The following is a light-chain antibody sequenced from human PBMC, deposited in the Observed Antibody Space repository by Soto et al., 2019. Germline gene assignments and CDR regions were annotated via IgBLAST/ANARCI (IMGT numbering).Light chain of an antibody. CDR2: EVS. CDR1: SSDVGGYGF. CDR3: SSKSSGSTPML. Sequence: QSVLTRPASVSVSPGQSITISCTGTSSDVGGYGFVSWYQHHPGEAPKLIICEVSNRPSGVSSRFSGSKSGNTASLTISGLQAEDESLYYCSSKSSGSTPMLFGGGTKVTVL. J-gene: IGLJ3*02. V-gene: IGLV2-14*01.